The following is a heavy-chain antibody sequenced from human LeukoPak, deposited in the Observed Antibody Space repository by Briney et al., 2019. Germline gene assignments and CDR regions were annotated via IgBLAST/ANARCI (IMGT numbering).Heavy chain of an antibody. CDR3: AKCRSFDFWSGGGAFDI. Sequence: GGSLRLSCAPSKFTFNNYAMSWVRQAPGKGLEWVSAISGSGDSTYYADSVKGRFTISSDNSKNTLYLQMNSLRAEDTAVYYCAKCRSFDFWSGGGAFDIWGQGTMVTVSS. CDR1: KFTFNNYA. D-gene: IGHD3-3*01. J-gene: IGHJ3*02. CDR2: ISGSGDST. V-gene: IGHV3-23*01.